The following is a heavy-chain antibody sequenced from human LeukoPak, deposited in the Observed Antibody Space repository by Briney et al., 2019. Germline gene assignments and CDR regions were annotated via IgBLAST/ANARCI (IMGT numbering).Heavy chain of an antibody. Sequence: GRSLRLSCAASGFTFRSYAMSWVRKSPGKGLEWVSAIIRSGGSPYYADSVKGRFTNSRDNSKNTLYLQMNSVRAEDTAVYYCAKLTNYDILTGHYYYGMDVWGQGTTVTVSS. J-gene: IGHJ6*02. CDR2: IIRSGGSP. CDR1: GFTFRSYA. V-gene: IGHV3-23*01. CDR3: AKLTNYDILTGHYYYGMDV. D-gene: IGHD3-9*01.